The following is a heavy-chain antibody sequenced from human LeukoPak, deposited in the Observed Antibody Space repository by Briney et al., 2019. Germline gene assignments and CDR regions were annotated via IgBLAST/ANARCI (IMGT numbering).Heavy chain of an antibody. CDR1: GYSFTSYW. CDR3: ARLLRLSSPYNWFDP. Sequence: KHGESLKISCKGSGYSFTSYWIGWVRQMPGKGLEWMGIIYPGDSDTRYSPSFQGQVTISADRSISTAYLQWSSLKASDTAMYYCARLLRLSSPYNWFDPWGQGTLVTVSS. D-gene: IGHD5-18*01. V-gene: IGHV5-51*01. J-gene: IGHJ5*02. CDR2: IYPGDSDT.